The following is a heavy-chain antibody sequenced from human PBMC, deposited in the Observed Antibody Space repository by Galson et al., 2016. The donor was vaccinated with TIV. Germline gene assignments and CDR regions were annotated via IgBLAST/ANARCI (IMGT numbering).Heavy chain of an antibody. CDR3: ARSGDYGDY. CDR1: GYTFITYD. CDR2: MNPNSGNT. V-gene: IGHV1-8*01. D-gene: IGHD4-17*01. J-gene: IGHJ4*02. Sequence: SVKVSCKASGYTFITYDINWVRQAPGQGLEWMGWMNPNSGNTGYSQKFRGRVTMTRNTSERTAYMELSSLTSEDTAVYYCARSGDYGDYWGQGTLVTVSS.